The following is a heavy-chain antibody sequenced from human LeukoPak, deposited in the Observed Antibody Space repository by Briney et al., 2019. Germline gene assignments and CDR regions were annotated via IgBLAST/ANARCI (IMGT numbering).Heavy chain of an antibody. D-gene: IGHD5-24*01. J-gene: IGHJ4*02. V-gene: IGHV4-39*07. CDR3: ARETEMATIDFDY. CDR1: GGSISSSSYY. CDR2: IYYSGST. Sequence: SETLSFTCTVSGGSISSSSYYWGWIRQPPGKGLEWIGSIYYSGSTYYNPSLKSRVTISVDTSKNQFSLKLSSVTAADTAVYYCARETEMATIDFDYWGQGTLVTVSS.